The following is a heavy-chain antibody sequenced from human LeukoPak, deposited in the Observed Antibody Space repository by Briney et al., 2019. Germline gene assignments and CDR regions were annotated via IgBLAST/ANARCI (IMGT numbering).Heavy chain of an antibody. D-gene: IGHD2-2*01. CDR1: GFTFNNFE. CDR2: VSGSGDEV. J-gene: IGHJ6*02. V-gene: IGHV3-48*03. Sequence: GGSLRLSCAASGFTFNNFEMNWVRQAPGKGLEWVSYVSGSGDEVRYGDSVKGRFTISRDNAKNSLYLQMNSLRAEDTAVYYCARDLSYCTITSCSYYYYGMDVWGRGTTVTVSS. CDR3: ARDLSYCTITSCSYYYYGMDV.